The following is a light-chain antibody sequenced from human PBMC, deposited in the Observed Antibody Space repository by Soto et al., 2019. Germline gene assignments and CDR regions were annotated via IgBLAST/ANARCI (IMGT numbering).Light chain of an antibody. V-gene: IGKV3-15*01. CDR2: GAS. CDR3: QQYDNWPFT. CDR1: QSVSSK. Sequence: EVVMTQSPATLSVSPGEGATLSCRASQSVSSKLAWYQQKPGQAPRLLIYGASTRATGIPARFSGSESGTEFALTISSLQSEDFAVYYCQQYDNWPFTFGPGTKVDIE. J-gene: IGKJ3*01.